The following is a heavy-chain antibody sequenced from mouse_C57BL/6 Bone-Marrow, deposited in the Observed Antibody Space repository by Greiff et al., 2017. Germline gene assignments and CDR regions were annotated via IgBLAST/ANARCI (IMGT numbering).Heavy chain of an antibody. D-gene: IGHD1-1*01. J-gene: IGHJ2*01. CDR3: ARWGIYYYGSSY. Sequence: QVQLKQPGAELVKPGASVKLSCKASGYTFTSYWMHWVKQRPGQGLEWIGMIHPNSGSTNYNEKFKSKATLTVDKSSSTAYMQLSSLTSEDSAVYYCARWGIYYYGSSYWGQGTTLTVSS. CDR2: IHPNSGST. V-gene: IGHV1-64*01. CDR1: GYTFTSYW.